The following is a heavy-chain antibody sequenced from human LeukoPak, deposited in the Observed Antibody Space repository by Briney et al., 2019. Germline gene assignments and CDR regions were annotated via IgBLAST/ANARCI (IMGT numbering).Heavy chain of an antibody. CDR2: IYYSGST. CDR1: GGSISSYY. J-gene: IGHJ6*03. D-gene: IGHD6-19*01. Sequence: SETLSLTCTVSGGSISSYYWSWIRQPPGKGLEWIGYIYYSGSTNYNPSLKSRVTISVDTSKNQFSLKLSSVTAADTAVYYCARAVAAYYYYYYMDVWGKGTTVTVSS. CDR3: ARAVAAYYYYYYMDV. V-gene: IGHV4-59*08.